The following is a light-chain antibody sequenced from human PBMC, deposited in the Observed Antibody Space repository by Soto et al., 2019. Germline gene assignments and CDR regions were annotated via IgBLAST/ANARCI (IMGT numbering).Light chain of an antibody. CDR3: CSYAGSSTYV. V-gene: IGLV2-23*01. Sequence: QSALTQPASVSGPLGQSIVISCTGSSSDIGSYDLVSWYQHYPGKAPNVVIFEGTKRPSGLANLFSGSKSGTTASLTISGLQNEDEADYYGCSYAGSSTYVFGAGTKVTVL. CDR1: SSDIGSYDL. CDR2: EGT. J-gene: IGLJ1*01.